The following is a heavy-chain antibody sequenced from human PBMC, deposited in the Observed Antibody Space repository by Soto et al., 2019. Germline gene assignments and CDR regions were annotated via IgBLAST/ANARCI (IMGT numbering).Heavy chain of an antibody. Sequence: PSETLSLTCTVSGGSISSGDYYWSWIRQPPGKGLEWIGYIYYSGSTNYNPSLKSRVTISVDTSKNQFSLKLSSVTAADTAVYYCARDPCGGDCYSNWFDPWGQGTLVTVSS. CDR3: ARDPCGGDCYSNWFDP. J-gene: IGHJ5*02. D-gene: IGHD2-21*02. CDR1: GGSISSGDYY. V-gene: IGHV4-61*08. CDR2: IYYSGST.